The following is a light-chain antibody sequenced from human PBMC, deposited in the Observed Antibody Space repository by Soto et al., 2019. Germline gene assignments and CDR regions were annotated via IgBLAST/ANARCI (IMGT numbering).Light chain of an antibody. CDR1: QSVSSSY. CDR3: QQYGSSPMYT. V-gene: IGKV3-20*01. J-gene: IGKJ2*01. CDR2: GAS. Sequence: EIVLTQSPGTLSLSPGERATLSCRASQSVSSSYLAWYQQKPGQAPRLLIYGASGRATGIPDRFSGSGSGTDFTLTTSRLEPEDFAVYYCQQYGSSPMYTFGQGTKLEIK.